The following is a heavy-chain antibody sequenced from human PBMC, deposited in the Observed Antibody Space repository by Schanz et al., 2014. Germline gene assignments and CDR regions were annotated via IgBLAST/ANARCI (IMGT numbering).Heavy chain of an antibody. J-gene: IGHJ5*02. CDR1: GFGFDDYA. Sequence: VQLVESGGGVVRPGGSLRLSCAASGFGFDDYAMSWVRQAPGKGLEWVSGINWNGGSTGYADSVKGRFTISRDNAKNSLYLQMNSLRAGDTAFYHCARGSSASLSRVWFDLWGQGTLVTVSS. CDR3: ARGSSASLSRVWFDL. CDR2: INWNGGST. V-gene: IGHV3-20*01. D-gene: IGHD6-6*01.